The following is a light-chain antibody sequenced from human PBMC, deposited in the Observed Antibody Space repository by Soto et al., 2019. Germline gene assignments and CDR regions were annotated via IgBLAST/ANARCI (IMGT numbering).Light chain of an antibody. J-gene: IGKJ2*01. Sequence: EIVLTQSPGTLSLSPGERATLSCRASQSVSSNYLAWYQQKPGQAPRLLIYDASSRVTGIPDRFSGSGSGTDFTLTISRLEPEDFAVYYCQCYGNSPPNTVGQGTKLEIK. CDR2: DAS. CDR3: QCYGNSPPNT. V-gene: IGKV3-20*01. CDR1: QSVSSNY.